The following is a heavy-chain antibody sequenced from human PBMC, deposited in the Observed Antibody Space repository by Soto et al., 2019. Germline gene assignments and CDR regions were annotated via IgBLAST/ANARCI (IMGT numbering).Heavy chain of an antibody. J-gene: IGHJ4*02. V-gene: IGHV3-21*01. D-gene: IGHD6-19*01. Sequence: EVQLVESGGGLVKPGGSLRLSCAASGFTFSSYSMNWVRQAPGKGLEWVSSISSSSSYICYADSVKGRFTISRDNAKNSLYLQMNSLRAEDTAVYYCARDIAVAGTRYFDYWGQGTLVTVSS. CDR1: GFTFSSYS. CDR2: ISSSSSYI. CDR3: ARDIAVAGTRYFDY.